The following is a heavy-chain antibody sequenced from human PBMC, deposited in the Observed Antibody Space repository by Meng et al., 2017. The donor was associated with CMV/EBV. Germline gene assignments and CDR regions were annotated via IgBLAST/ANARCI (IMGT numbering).Heavy chain of an antibody. CDR2: INPNSGGT. V-gene: IGHV1-2*02. J-gene: IGHJ3*02. D-gene: IGHD5-24*01. CDR3: ARNWRDGHTLDPFNI. Sequence: ASVKVSCKASGYSFSDYYMHWVRQAPGQGLGWMGWINPNSGGTNYAQKFQGRVTMTRDTSISTAYMELSRLSSDDTAVYYCARNWRDGHTLDPFNIWGQGTMVTVSS. CDR1: GYSFSDYY.